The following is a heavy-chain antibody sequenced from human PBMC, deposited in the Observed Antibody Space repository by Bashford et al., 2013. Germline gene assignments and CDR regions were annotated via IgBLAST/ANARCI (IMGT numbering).Heavy chain of an antibody. CDR2: INHSGST. V-gene: IGHV4-34*01. J-gene: IGHJ4*02. Sequence: SETLSLTCAVSGGSISSGDYSWNWIRQPPGKGLEWIGEINHSGSTNYNPSLKSRVTISVDTSKNQFSLKLSSVTAADTAVYYCARGSGSSSLDYWGQGTLVTVSS. D-gene: IGHD6-6*01. CDR3: ARGSGSSSLDY. CDR1: GGSISSGDYS.